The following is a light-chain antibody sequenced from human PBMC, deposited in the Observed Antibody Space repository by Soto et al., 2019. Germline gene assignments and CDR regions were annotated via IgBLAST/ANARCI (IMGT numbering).Light chain of an antibody. CDR3: QQRSNWPLT. J-gene: IGKJ4*01. V-gene: IGKV3-11*01. Sequence: EILLTQSPATPSFSPGGRATPSCRASQSVSSYLAWYQQKPGQAPRLLIYDASNRATGIPARFSGSGSGTDFTLTISSLEPEDFAVYYCQQRSNWPLTFGGGTKVDIK. CDR2: DAS. CDR1: QSVSSY.